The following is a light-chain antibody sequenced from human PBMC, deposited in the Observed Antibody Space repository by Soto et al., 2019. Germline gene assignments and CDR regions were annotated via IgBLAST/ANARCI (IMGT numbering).Light chain of an antibody. CDR2: DVS. J-gene: IGLJ1*01. CDR3: SSYTSSSTYV. Sequence: QSALTQPASVSGAPGQSIAISCTGTSSDVGGYNYVSWYQHHPVKAPKLMVYDVSNRPPGVSNRFSGSKSGNTASLTISGLQAEDEADYYCSSYTSSSTYVFGTGTKLTVL. CDR1: SSDVGGYNY. V-gene: IGLV2-14*03.